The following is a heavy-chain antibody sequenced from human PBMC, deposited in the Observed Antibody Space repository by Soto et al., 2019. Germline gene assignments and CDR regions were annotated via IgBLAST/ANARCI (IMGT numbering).Heavy chain of an antibody. CDR1: GYTFTSYG. V-gene: IGHV1-3*01. J-gene: IGHJ3*02. CDR2: INPGNGNT. Sequence: GASVKVSCKASGYTFTSYGMNWVRQAPGRGLEWMGWINPGNGNTKYSQKFQGRVIIERDTSASTAYMELSSLRSEDTAVYYCARDRVAGIWGDAFDIWGQGTMVTVSS. CDR3: ARDRVAGIWGDAFDI. D-gene: IGHD3-16*01.